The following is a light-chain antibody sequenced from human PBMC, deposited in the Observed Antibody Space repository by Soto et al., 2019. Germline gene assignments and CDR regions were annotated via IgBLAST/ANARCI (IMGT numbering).Light chain of an antibody. V-gene: IGLV2-14*01. CDR3: NSYTSSSTRV. CDR1: SSDVGGYNY. J-gene: IGLJ2*01. CDR2: EVN. Sequence: QSALTQPDSVSGSPGQSITISCTGTSSDVGGYNYVSWYQQHPGKAPKLLIYEVNNRPSGVSNRFSGSKSGNTASLTISGLQAEDEADYYCNSYTSSSTRVFGGGTKLTVL.